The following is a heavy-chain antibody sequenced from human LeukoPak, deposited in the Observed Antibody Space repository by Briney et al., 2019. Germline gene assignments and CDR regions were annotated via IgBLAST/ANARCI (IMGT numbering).Heavy chain of an antibody. D-gene: IGHD1-26*01. CDR3: ASRTYRV. V-gene: IGHV4-39*01. J-gene: IGHJ4*02. CDR1: GGSISGSTYY. Sequence: PSETLSLTCTVSGGSISGSTYYWGWIRQPPGKGLEWIGSIYYSGATYYNPSLKSRVTVSVDTSKNQFSLKLRSVTGADTAVYYCASRTYRVWGQGTLVTVSS. CDR2: IYYSGAT.